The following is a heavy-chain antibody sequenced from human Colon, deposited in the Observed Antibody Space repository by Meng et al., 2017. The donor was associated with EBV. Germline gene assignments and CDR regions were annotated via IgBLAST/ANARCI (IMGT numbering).Heavy chain of an antibody. CDR3: ARVSKGGSYRFDP. CDR2: ISTYNDNP. V-gene: IGHV1-18*01. D-gene: IGHD1-26*01. CDR1: GYTFSSYG. J-gene: IGHJ5*02. Sequence: QVQLVQSGAEVKRPGASVKVSCKASGYTFSSYGFTWVRQAPGQGLEWLGWISTYNDNPKYAQKVQGRVTMTSDTSTTTVYMDLSSLRSEDTAVYYCARVSKGGSYRFDPWGQGTLVTVSS.